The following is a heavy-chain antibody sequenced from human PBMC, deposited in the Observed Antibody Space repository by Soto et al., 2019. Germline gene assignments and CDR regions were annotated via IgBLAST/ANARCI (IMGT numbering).Heavy chain of an antibody. CDR2: IYPGDSDT. Sequence: EVQLVQSGAEVKKPGESLKISCKGSGYSFTSYWIGWVRQMPGKGLEWMGIIYPGDSDTRYSPSFQGQVTISADKSISTAYLQWSSLKASDTAMYYCARRNYYDSSGYYYAPNYFDYWGQGTLVTVSS. J-gene: IGHJ4*02. CDR1: GYSFTSYW. D-gene: IGHD3-22*01. CDR3: ARRNYYDSSGYYYAPNYFDY. V-gene: IGHV5-51*01.